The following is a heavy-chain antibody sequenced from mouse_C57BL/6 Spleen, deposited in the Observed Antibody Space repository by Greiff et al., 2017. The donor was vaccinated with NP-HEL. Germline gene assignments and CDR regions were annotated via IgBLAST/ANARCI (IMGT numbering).Heavy chain of an antibody. CDR1: GFSFTSYG. CDR2: IWSGGST. J-gene: IGHJ4*01. D-gene: IGHD1-1*01. Sequence: QVQLKQSGPGLVQPSQSLSITCTVSGFSFTSYGVHWVRQSPGKGLEWLGVIWSGGSTDYNAAFISRLSISKDNSKSQVFFKMNSLQADDTAIYYCARNYYYGSSYDRYAMDYWGQGTSVTVSS. CDR3: ARNYYYGSSYDRYAMDY. V-gene: IGHV2-2*01.